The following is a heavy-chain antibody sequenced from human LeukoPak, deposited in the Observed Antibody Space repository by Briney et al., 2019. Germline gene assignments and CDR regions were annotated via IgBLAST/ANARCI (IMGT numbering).Heavy chain of an antibody. V-gene: IGHV3-30*18. J-gene: IGHJ3*02. CDR1: GFTFSSYA. CDR2: VSYDGSNK. Sequence: GGSLRLSCAASGFTFSSYAMHWVRQAPGKGREGVAVVSYDGSNKDYVDSVNGQFTISRDNSKNTLYLQMNSLRAEDTAVYYCAKDPQHYESSGYYYVGAFDIWGQGAKLTVCS. D-gene: IGHD3-22*01. CDR3: AKDPQHYESSGYYYVGAFDI.